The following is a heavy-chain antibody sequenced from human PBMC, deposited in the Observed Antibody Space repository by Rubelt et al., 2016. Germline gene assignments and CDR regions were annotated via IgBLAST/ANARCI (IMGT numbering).Heavy chain of an antibody. CDR3: ARVVN. CDR1: GFTFSDYY. V-gene: IGHV3-30*03. CDR2: TSYDGSNK. J-gene: IGHJ4*02. Sequence: VQLVESGGGLVQPGGSLRLSCAASGFTFSDYYMTWVRQAPGKGLEWVAVTSYDGSNKYYADSVKGRFTISRDNSKNTLYLQMNSLKPEDTAVYYCARVVNWGQGTLVTVSS.